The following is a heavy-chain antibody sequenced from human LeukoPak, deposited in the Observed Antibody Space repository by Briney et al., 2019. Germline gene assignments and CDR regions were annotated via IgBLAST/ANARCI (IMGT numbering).Heavy chain of an antibody. V-gene: IGHV3-21*04. J-gene: IGHJ4*02. CDR3: LFRLPKRGDFDY. Sequence: GGSLRLSCAASGFNFRSFIMNWVRQAPGKGLEWVSSITGTSNYRYYSVSVKGRFTISRDNARNSLYLQMNSLRAEDTAVYYCLFRLPKRGDFDYWGQGTLVTVSS. CDR2: ITGTSNYR. CDR1: GFNFRSFI. D-gene: IGHD3-16*01.